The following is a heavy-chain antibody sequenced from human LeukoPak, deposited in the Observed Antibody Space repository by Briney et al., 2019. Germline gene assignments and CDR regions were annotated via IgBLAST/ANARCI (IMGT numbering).Heavy chain of an antibody. CDR2: IYSSGST. J-gene: IGHJ6*03. Sequence: SETLSLTCTVSGGSINNYYWTWIRQPAGKGLEWIGRIYSSGSTNYNPSLKSRVTMSVDTSKNQFSLKLSSVTAADTAVYYCARDFSSSSAVYYYYYMDVWGKGTTVTVSS. D-gene: IGHD6-6*01. CDR1: GGSINNYY. V-gene: IGHV4-4*07. CDR3: ARDFSSSSAVYYYYYMDV.